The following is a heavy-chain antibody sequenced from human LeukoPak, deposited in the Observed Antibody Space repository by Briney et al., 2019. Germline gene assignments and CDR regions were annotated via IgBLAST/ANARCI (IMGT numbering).Heavy chain of an antibody. CDR1: GGSISSSSYY. V-gene: IGHV4-39*01. CDR2: IYYSGST. J-gene: IGHJ5*02. CDR3: ARQIFQLGINWFDP. D-gene: IGHD7-27*01. Sequence: SETLSLTCTVSGGSISSSSYYWRWIRQPPGKGLEWIGSIYYSGSTYYNPSLKSRVTISVDTSKNQFSLKLSSVTAADTAVYYCARQIFQLGINWFDPWGQGTLVTVSS.